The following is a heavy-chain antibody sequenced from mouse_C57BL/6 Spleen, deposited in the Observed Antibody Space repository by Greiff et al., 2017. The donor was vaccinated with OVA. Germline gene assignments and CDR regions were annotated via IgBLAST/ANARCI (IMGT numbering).Heavy chain of an antibody. CDR1: GFSLTSYG. D-gene: IGHD4-1*01. J-gene: IGHJ4*01. Sequence: QVHVKQSGPGLVQPSQSLSITCTVSGFSLTSYGVHWVRQSPGKGLEWLGVIWSGGSTDYNAAFISRLSISKDNSKSQVFFKMNSLQADDTAIYYCARNGRGYYYAMDYWGQGTSVTVSS. CDR2: IWSGGST. CDR3: ARNGRGYYYAMDY. V-gene: IGHV2-2*01.